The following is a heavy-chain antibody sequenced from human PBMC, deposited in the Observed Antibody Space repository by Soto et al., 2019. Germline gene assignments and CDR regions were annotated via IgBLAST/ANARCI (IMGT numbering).Heavy chain of an antibody. CDR2: ISSSGSTI. Sequence: GSLRLSCAASVFTFSSYEMNWVRQAPGKGLEWVSYISSSGSTIYYADSVKGRFTISRDNAKNSLYLQMNSLRAEDTAVYYCARARGIGINWFDPWGQGTLVTVSS. J-gene: IGHJ5*02. V-gene: IGHV3-48*03. CDR1: VFTFSSYE. D-gene: IGHD3-10*01. CDR3: ARARGIGINWFDP.